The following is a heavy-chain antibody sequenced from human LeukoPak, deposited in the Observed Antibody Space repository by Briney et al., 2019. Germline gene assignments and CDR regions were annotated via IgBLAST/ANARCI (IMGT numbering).Heavy chain of an antibody. CDR2: IFYSGST. CDR1: GGSISSHY. V-gene: IGHV4-59*11. Sequence: SETLSLTCTVSGGSISSHYCSWIRQPPGKGLEWIGYIFYSGSTNYNPSLKSRVTISVDTSKNQFSLKLSSVTAADTAVYYCARAWIGGSGGSYYYYYMDVWGKGTTVTVS. J-gene: IGHJ6*03. D-gene: IGHD3-10*01. CDR3: ARAWIGGSGGSYYYYYMDV.